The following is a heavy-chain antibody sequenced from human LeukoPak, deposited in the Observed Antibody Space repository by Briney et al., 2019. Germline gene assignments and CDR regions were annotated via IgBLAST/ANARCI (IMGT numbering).Heavy chain of an antibody. CDR1: GGSINSTSYY. J-gene: IGHJ4*02. Sequence: SETLSLSCTVSGGSINSTSYYWGWIRQPPGKGLEWIGSIYYGGSTYYNPSLKSRVTILVDVDTSKNQFSLKLSSVTAADTAVYYCASLPTVYSRGYLALWGQGTLVTVSS. CDR3: ASLPTVYSRGYLAL. CDR2: IYYGGST. D-gene: IGHD3-22*01. V-gene: IGHV4-39*07.